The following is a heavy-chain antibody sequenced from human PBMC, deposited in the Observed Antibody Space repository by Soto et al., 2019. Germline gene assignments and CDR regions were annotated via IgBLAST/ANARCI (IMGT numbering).Heavy chain of an antibody. V-gene: IGHV1-69*06. CDR2: IIPIFGTA. J-gene: IGHJ6*02. Sequence: QVQLVQSGAEVKKPGSSVKVSCKASGGTFSSYAISWVRQAPGQGLEWMGGIIPIFGTANYAQQYQGRVTITADKSTSTAYMELSSLRSEDTAVYYCAIVPGASNYIIDYCYYYGMHVSGQGTTVTVSS. CDR1: GGTFSSYA. D-gene: IGHD4-4*01. CDR3: AIVPGASNYIIDYCYYYGMHV.